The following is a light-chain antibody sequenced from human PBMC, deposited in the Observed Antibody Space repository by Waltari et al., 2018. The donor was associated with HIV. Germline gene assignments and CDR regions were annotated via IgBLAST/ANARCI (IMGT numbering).Light chain of an antibody. CDR1: SLDVGISPL. CDR2: EIK. J-gene: IGLJ6*01. Sequence: QSALSQPASVAGSPGQSVTVPCPGTSLDVGISPLLSWYQHHPGKGPKLLVHEIKKRPSGVSDRFSGSRSGNTAFLTISGLQPDDEASYFCCSYAGDAFLYVCGSGTTVTVL. V-gene: IGLV2-23*02. CDR3: CSYAGDAFLYV.